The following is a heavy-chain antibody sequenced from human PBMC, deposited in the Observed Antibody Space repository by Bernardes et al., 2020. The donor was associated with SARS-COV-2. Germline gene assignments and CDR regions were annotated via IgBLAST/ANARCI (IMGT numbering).Heavy chain of an antibody. D-gene: IGHD3-10*01. CDR1: GFTFSSYS. J-gene: IGHJ6*02. Sequence: GVSLRLSCAASGFTFSSYSMNWVRQAPGKGLEWVSSISSSSSYIYYADSVKGRFTISRDNAKNSLYLQMNSLRAEDTAVYYCARDLVGFGELSYGMDVWGQGTTVTVSS. CDR3: ARDLVGFGELSYGMDV. CDR2: ISSSSSYI. V-gene: IGHV3-21*01.